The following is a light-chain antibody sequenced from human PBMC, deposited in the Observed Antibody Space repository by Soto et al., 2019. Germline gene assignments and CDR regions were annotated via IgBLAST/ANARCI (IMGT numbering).Light chain of an antibody. J-gene: IGLJ1*01. V-gene: IGLV2-11*01. CDR1: SSDVGKYNY. Sequence: QSALTQPRSVSGSPGQSVTISCTGTSSDVGKYNYVSWYQQHPGKAPKLIIYDVSRRPSGVHDRFSGSKSGNTASLTISGLRADDVADYYCCSYAGSFTYVFGTGTKVTVL. CDR3: CSYAGSFTYV. CDR2: DVS.